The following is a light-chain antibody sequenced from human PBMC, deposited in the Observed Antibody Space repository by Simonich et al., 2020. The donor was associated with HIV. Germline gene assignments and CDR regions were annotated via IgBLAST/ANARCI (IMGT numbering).Light chain of an antibody. Sequence: EIVMTQSPATLSVSPGERATLSCRASQSVSINLAWYKQKPGQAPRLLIYCASTRATGIPTRFSGSGSGTEFTLTISSMQSEDFAVYYCQQYNYWLITFGQGTRLEIK. CDR1: QSVSIN. CDR3: QQYNYWLIT. J-gene: IGKJ5*01. V-gene: IGKV3-15*01. CDR2: CAS.